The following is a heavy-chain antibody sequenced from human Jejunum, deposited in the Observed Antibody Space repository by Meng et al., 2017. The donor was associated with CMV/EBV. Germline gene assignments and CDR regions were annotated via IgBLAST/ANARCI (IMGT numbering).Heavy chain of an antibody. J-gene: IGHJ4*02. CDR1: GYTFSESW. V-gene: IGHV5-51*01. D-gene: IGHD3-10*01. CDR2: IYPDDSDS. CDR3: VRRAGSLYYFDF. Sequence: GTGYTFSESWIGWVRQMPGEGLGWMEIIYPDDSDSRYNPSFQGQVTISADKSITTAYLQWSSLKASDTGMYYCVRRAGSLYYFDFWGPGTLVTVSS.